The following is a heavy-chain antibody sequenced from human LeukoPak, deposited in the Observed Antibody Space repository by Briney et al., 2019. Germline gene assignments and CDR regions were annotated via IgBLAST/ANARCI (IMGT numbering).Heavy chain of an antibody. D-gene: IGHD6-13*01. CDR3: ARANPSSSWYNYYYYMDV. J-gene: IGHJ6*03. CDR1: GYTFTSYG. CDR2: ISAYNGNT. Sequence: ASVKVSCKASGYTFTSYGISWVPQAPGQGLEWMGWISAYNGNTNYAQKLQGRVTMTTDTSTSTAYMELRSLRSDDTAVYYCARANPSSSWYNYYYYMDVWGKGTTVTVSS. V-gene: IGHV1-18*01.